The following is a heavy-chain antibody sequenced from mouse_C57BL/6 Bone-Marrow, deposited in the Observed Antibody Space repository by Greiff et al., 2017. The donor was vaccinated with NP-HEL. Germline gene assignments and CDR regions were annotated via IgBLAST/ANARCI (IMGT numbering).Heavy chain of an antibody. Sequence: VQLKESGAELVRPGASVKLSCTASGFNIKDDYMHWVKQSPEQGLEWIGWIDPENGDTEYASKFQGKATITADTSSNTAYLQLSSLTYEDTAVYYCTTRNGDVDYGGQGTTLTVSS. CDR1: GFNIKDDY. V-gene: IGHV14-4*01. CDR2: IDPENGDT. CDR3: TTRNGDVDY. D-gene: IGHD4-1*01. J-gene: IGHJ2*01.